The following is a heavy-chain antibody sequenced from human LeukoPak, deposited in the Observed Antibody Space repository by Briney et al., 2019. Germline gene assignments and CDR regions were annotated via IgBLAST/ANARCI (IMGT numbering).Heavy chain of an antibody. CDR1: GFTFSSYW. D-gene: IGHD6-13*01. J-gene: IGHJ4*02. CDR2: IRNDGTIK. V-gene: IGHV3-30*02. CDR3: AKTGSSSWGYFDY. Sequence: GGSLRLSCAASGFTFSSYWMSWVRQAPGKGLEWVAFIRNDGTIKYYADSVKGRFTISRDNSKNTLYLQMNSLRAEDTAVYYCAKTGSSSWGYFDYWGQGTLVTVSS.